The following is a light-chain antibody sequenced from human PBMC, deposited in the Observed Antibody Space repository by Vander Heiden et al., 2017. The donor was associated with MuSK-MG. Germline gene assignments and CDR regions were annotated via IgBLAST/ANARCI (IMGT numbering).Light chain of an antibody. J-gene: IGKJ3*01. Sequence: EIVMTQSPDSLAVSPGERATINCKSSQSVLYSSNNKNYLAWYQQKPGQPPKLLIYWASTREAGVPDRFSGSGSGTDFTLTISSLQAEDVAVYYCQQYYSTPPAFGPGTKVDIK. CDR2: WAS. CDR3: QQYYSTPPA. CDR1: QSVLYSSNNKNY. V-gene: IGKV4-1*01.